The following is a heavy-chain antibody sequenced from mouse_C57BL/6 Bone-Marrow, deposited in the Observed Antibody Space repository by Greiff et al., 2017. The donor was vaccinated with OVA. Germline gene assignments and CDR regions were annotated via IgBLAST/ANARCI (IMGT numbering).Heavy chain of an antibody. Sequence: QVQLQQPGAELVKPGASVKLSCKASGYTFTSYWMQWVKQRPGQGLEWIGEIAPSDSYTNSNQKFKGKATLTVDTSSSTAYMQLSSLTSEDSAVYYCARAITVFDYWGQGTTLTVSS. D-gene: IGHD2-4*01. J-gene: IGHJ2*01. CDR2: IAPSDSYT. V-gene: IGHV1-50*01. CDR3: ARAITVFDY. CDR1: GYTFTSYW.